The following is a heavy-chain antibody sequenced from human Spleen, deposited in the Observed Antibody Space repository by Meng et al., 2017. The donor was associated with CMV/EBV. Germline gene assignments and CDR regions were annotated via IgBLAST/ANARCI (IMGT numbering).Heavy chain of an antibody. CDR1: GGSFSGYY. D-gene: IGHD3-10*01. J-gene: IGHJ5*02. V-gene: IGHV4-34*01. CDR3: ARQLRHRGNWFDP. Sequence: CAVYGGSFSGYYWSWIRQPPGKGLEWIGEINHSGSTNYNPSLKSRVTISVDTSKNQFSLKLSSVTAADTAVYYCARQLRHRGNWFDPWAREPWSPSPQ. CDR2: INHSGST.